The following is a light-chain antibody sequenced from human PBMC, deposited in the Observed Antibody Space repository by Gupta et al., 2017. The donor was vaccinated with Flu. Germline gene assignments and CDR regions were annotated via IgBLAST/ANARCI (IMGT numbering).Light chain of an antibody. J-gene: IGKJ4*02. CDR2: WAT. V-gene: IGKV4-1*01. CDR3: QQYYDVPFT. CDR1: QSVLYDSTDKDY. Sequence: LGEEATINCKSSQSVLYDSTDKDYLSWYQKKPGQPPKLLISWATTRECGVPERFSASGSGTDFTLTIASLQAEDVAVYYCQQYYDVPFTFGGGTKVEIK.